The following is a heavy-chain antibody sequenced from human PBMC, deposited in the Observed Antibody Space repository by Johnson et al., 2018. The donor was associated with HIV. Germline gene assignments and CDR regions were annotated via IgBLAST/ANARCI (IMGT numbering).Heavy chain of an antibody. CDR3: AKDIASGYTNGGTLDI. V-gene: IGHV3-30-3*01. CDR1: GFTFHSYA. J-gene: IGHJ3*02. Sequence: QVQLVVSGGGVVQPGRSLRLSCVASGFTFHSYAMHWVRQAPGKGLEWVAVISSGGSTGYADSVKGRFTISRDNAKNSLYLQMNSLRAEDTALYYCAKDIASGYTNGGTLDIWGQGTMVTVSS. CDR2: ISSGGST. D-gene: IGHD6-19*01.